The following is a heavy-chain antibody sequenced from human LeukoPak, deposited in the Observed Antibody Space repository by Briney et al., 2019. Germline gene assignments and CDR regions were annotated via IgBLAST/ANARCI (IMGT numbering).Heavy chain of an antibody. J-gene: IGHJ4*02. CDR3: AKDHCSSTSCLYFDY. D-gene: IGHD2-2*01. Sequence: GGSLRLSCAASGITFINHAMDWVRQAPGKGLEWVAVISYDGSNKYYADSVKGRFTISRDNTLYLQMNSLRAEDTAVYYCAKDHCSSTSCLYFDYWGQGTLVTVSS. V-gene: IGHV3-30*04. CDR2: ISYDGSNK. CDR1: GITFINHA.